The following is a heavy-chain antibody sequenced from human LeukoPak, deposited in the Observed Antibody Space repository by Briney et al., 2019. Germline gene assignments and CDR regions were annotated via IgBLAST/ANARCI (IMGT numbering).Heavy chain of an antibody. CDR1: GGSISSGSNY. D-gene: IGHD3-22*01. Sequence: SQTLSLTCTVSGGSISSGSNYWSWIRQPGGKGLELIGRIDTSGSTNYNPSLKSRVTISVDTSENQFSLKLSSVTAADTAVYYCARAHDPPDYYYDSSGYYFFDYWGQGTLVTVSS. J-gene: IGHJ4*02. V-gene: IGHV4-61*02. CDR3: ARAHDPPDYYYDSSGYYFFDY. CDR2: IDTSGST.